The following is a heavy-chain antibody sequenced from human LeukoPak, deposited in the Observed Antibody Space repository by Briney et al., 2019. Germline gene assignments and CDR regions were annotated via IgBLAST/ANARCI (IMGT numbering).Heavy chain of an antibody. CDR1: GFTFSSYA. V-gene: IGHV4-34*01. J-gene: IGHJ4*02. Sequence: GSLRLSCAASGFTFSSYAMSWVRQAPGKGLEWIGEINHSGSTNYNPSLKSRVTISVDTSKNQFPLKLSSVTAADTAVYYCARGLILDYWGQGTLVTVSS. CDR2: INHSGST. CDR3: ARGLILDY.